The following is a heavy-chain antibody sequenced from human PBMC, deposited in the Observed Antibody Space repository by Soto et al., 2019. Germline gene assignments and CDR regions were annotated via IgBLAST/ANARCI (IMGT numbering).Heavy chain of an antibody. V-gene: IGHV1-24*01. CDR3: AVDMVNVLTSYPPLGY. J-gene: IGHJ4*02. D-gene: IGHD3-9*01. Sequence: QVQLVQSGAEVKKPGASVKVSCKVSGYTLAELSMHWVRQAPGKGLEWMGGLDPEDGETVYAQKFQARLTMAEDTSTDTAYMELSSLTSEDTAFYYCAVDMVNVLTSYPPLGYWGQGTLVTVSS. CDR2: LDPEDGET. CDR1: GYTLAELS.